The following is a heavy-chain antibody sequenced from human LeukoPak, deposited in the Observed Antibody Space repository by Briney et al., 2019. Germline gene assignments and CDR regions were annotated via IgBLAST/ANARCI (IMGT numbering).Heavy chain of an antibody. CDR1: GFTFDDYA. CDR3: AKVGVGSSSYYYYYGMDV. D-gene: IGHD1-26*01. CDR2: ISGDGGRT. J-gene: IGHJ6*02. V-gene: IGHV3-43*02. Sequence: GGSLRLSCATSGFTFDDYAIHRVRQAPGKGLEWVSLISGDGGRTYYADSVKGRFTISRDNSKKSLYLQMNSLRTEDTALYYCAKVGVGSSSYYYYYGMDVWGQGTTATVSS.